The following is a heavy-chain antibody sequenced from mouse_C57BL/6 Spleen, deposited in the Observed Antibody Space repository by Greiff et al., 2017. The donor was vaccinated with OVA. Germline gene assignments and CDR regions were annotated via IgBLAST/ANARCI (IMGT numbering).Heavy chain of an antibody. CDR3: ARRYYGSSSHFDY. CDR1: GFTFSDYG. V-gene: IGHV5-17*01. J-gene: IGHJ2*01. Sequence: EVKLMESGGGLVKPGGSLKLSCAASGFTFSDYGMHWVRQAPEKGLEWVAYISSGSSTIYYADTVKGRFTISRDNAKNTLFLQMTSLRSEDTAMYYCARRYYGSSSHFDYWGQGTTLTVSS. CDR2: ISSGSSTI. D-gene: IGHD1-1*01.